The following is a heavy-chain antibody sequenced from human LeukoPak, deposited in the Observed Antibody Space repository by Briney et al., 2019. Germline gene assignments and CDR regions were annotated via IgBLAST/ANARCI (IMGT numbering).Heavy chain of an antibody. D-gene: IGHD2-2*01. V-gene: IGHV4-30-4*01. J-gene: IGHJ3*02. Sequence: SETLSLTCTVSGASISSGNYYWTWIRQPPGRGLEWIGYTYYTGSTYSNPSLKSRAIISVDTSKNQFSLNLTSVTAADTAVYYCARDSRPGDIWSQGTMVTVSS. CDR2: TYYTGST. CDR1: GASISSGNYY. CDR3: ARDSRPGDI.